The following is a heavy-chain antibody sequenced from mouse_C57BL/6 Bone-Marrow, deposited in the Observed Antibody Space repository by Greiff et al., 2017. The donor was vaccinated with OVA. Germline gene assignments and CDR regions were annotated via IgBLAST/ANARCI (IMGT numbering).Heavy chain of an antibody. CDR3: ARSGTTVVATDRFAY. Sequence: QLQESGPELVKPGASVKISCKASGYSFTDYNMNWVKQSNGKSLEWIGVINPNYGTTSYNQKFKGKATLTVDQSSSTAYMQLNSLTSEDSAVYYCARSGTTVVATDRFAYWGQGTLVTVSA. D-gene: IGHD1-1*01. CDR2: INPNYGTT. CDR1: GYSFTDYN. V-gene: IGHV1-39*01. J-gene: IGHJ3*01.